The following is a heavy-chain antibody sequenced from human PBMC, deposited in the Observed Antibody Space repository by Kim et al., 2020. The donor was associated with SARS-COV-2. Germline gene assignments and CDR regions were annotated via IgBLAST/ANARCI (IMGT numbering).Heavy chain of an antibody. Sequence: GGSLRLSCAASGFTFSSYGMHWVRQAPGKGLEWVAVIWYDGSNKYYADSVKGRFTISRDNSKNTLYLQMNSLRAEDTAVYYCARDHRGGVRGHYFDYWGQGTLVTVSS. J-gene: IGHJ4*02. V-gene: IGHV3-33*01. CDR1: GFTFSSYG. CDR2: IWYDGSNK. D-gene: IGHD3-10*01. CDR3: ARDHRGGVRGHYFDY.